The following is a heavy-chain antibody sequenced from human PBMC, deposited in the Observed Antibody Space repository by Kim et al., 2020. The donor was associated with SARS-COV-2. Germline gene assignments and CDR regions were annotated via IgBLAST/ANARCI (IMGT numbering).Heavy chain of an antibody. V-gene: IGHV4-39*01. Sequence: SETLSLTCTVSGGSISSSSYYWGWIRQPPGKGLEWIGSIYYSGSTYYNPSLKSRVTISVDTSKNQFSLKLSSVTAADTAVYYCARYTVYDILTGYDYWGQGTLVTVPS. CDR1: GGSISSSSYY. CDR3: ARYTVYDILTGYDY. CDR2: IYYSGST. D-gene: IGHD3-9*01. J-gene: IGHJ4*01.